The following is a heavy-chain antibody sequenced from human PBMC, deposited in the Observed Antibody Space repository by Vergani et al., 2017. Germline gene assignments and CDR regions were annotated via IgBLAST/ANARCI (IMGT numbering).Heavy chain of an antibody. J-gene: IGHJ4*02. Sequence: QVQLQESGPGLVKPSQTLSLTCTVSGCSIRSGGYYWSWIRQHPGKGLEWIGYIYYSWRTYYNPSLTSRVTISVDTSKNQFSLKLSSGTAADTAVYYCARSRRAWPTLDYWGQGTLVTVSS. D-gene: IGHD5-12*01. CDR1: GCSIRSGGYY. CDR3: ARSRRAWPTLDY. V-gene: IGHV4-31*03. CDR2: IYYSWRT.